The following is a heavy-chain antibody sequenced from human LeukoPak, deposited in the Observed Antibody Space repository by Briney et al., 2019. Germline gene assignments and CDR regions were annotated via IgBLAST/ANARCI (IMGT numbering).Heavy chain of an antibody. CDR2: ISYDGSNK. CDR1: GFTFSSYA. V-gene: IGHV3-30-3*01. CDR3: ARDPRAHGDCPYNWFDP. J-gene: IGHJ5*02. Sequence: PGRSLRLSCAASGFTFSSYAMHWVRQAPGKGLEWVAVISYDGSNKYYADSVKGRFTISRDNSKNTLYLQMNSLRAEDTAVYYCARDPRAHGDCPYNWFDPWGQGTLVTVSS. D-gene: IGHD2-21*02.